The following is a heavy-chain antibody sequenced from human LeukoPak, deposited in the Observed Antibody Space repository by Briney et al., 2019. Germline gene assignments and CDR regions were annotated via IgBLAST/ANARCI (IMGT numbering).Heavy chain of an antibody. CDR3: ARTGVAVAESY. CDR2: IYPGDSDT. Sequence: GESLQISFNGSGYRFTSYWIGWVRPVPGKGLEWMGIIYPGDSDTRYSTSFQGEVTISAEKSISTAYLQWSSLKASDTAMYYCARTGVAVAESYWGQGTLVTVSS. CDR1: GYRFTSYW. J-gene: IGHJ4*02. D-gene: IGHD6-19*01. V-gene: IGHV5-51*01.